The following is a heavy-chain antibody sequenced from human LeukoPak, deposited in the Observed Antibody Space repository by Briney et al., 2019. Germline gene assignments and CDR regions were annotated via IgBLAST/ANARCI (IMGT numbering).Heavy chain of an antibody. J-gene: IGHJ3*01. D-gene: IGHD1-26*01. Sequence: SETLSLTCTVSGASTSAFYWSWIRQSPGKGLEWIGYSYSGGNANYNPSLKSRVTITIDTSENQFSLRLTSVTAADTAVYFCAHSKRGGGYYINAFAVRGQGALVTISS. CDR3: AHSKRGGGYYINAFAV. CDR2: SYSGGNA. V-gene: IGHV4-59*01. CDR1: GASTSAFY.